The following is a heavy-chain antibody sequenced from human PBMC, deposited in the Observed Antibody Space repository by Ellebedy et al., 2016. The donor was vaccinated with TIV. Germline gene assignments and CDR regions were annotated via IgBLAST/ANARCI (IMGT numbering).Heavy chain of an antibody. CDR3: ARSIVIDY. Sequence: GGSLRLSXAASGFTFGGYWMSWVRQAPGKGLEWVANIKQDGSEKYYVDSVKGRFTISRDNAKNTLYLQMNSLRAEDTAVYYCARSIVIDYWGQGTLVTVSS. D-gene: IGHD2/OR15-2a*01. CDR2: IKQDGSEK. CDR1: GFTFGGYW. J-gene: IGHJ4*02. V-gene: IGHV3-7*01.